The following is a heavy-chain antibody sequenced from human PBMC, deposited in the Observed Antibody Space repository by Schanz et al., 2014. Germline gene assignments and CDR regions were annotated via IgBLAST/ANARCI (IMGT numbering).Heavy chain of an antibody. CDR2: ISGSGGST. D-gene: IGHD4-4*01. CDR3: AKAADWTVTRFDP. J-gene: IGHJ5*02. CDR1: GFTFSSYA. V-gene: IGHV3-23*01. Sequence: EVQLLESGGGLVQPGGSLRLSCAASGFTFSSYAMSWVRQAPGKGLEWVSAISGSGGSTYYADSVKGRFTISRDNFKGALYLQMSSLRADDTAVYYCAKAADWTVTRFDPWGQGTLVTVSS.